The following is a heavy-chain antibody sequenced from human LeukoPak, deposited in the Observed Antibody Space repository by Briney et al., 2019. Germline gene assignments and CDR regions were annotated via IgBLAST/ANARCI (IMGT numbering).Heavy chain of an antibody. CDR1: GFTFSSYG. V-gene: IGHV3-30*02. CDR3: AKVARYSYGLDY. J-gene: IGHJ4*02. CDR2: IRYDGSNK. Sequence: PGGSLRLSCAASGFTFSSYGMHWVRQAPGKGLEWVAFIRYDGSNKYYADSVKGRFTISRDNSKNTLYLQMNSLRVEDTAVYYCAKVARYSYGLDYWGQGTLVTVSS. D-gene: IGHD5-18*01.